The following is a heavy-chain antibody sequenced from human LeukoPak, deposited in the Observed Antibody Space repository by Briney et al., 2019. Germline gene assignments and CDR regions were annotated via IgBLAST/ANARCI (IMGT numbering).Heavy chain of an antibody. CDR2: IYYSGST. CDR3: ARYYYGSGSYENWFDP. D-gene: IGHD3-10*01. Sequence: SETLSLTCTVSGGSISSYYWSWIRQPPGKGLEWIGCIYYSGSTNYNPSLKSRVTISVDTSKNQFSLKLSSVTAADTAVYYCARYYYGSGSYENWFDPWGQGTLVTVSS. J-gene: IGHJ5*02. CDR1: GGSISSYY. V-gene: IGHV4-59*01.